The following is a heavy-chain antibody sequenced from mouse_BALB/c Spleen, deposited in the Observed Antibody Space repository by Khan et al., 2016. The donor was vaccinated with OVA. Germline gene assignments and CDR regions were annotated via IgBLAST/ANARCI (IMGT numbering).Heavy chain of an antibody. CDR1: GYSITSDYA. V-gene: IGHV3-2*02. J-gene: IGHJ2*01. D-gene: IGHD1-1*01. CDR3: ASYYGSSCFDY. CDR2: ISYSGST. Sequence: EVQLQESGPGLVKPSQSLSLTCTVTGYSITSDYAWNWIRQFPGNKLEWMGYISYSGSTSYNPSLKSRISITRDTSKNQFFLQLNSVTTEDTATYYCASYYGSSCFDYWGQGTTLTVSS.